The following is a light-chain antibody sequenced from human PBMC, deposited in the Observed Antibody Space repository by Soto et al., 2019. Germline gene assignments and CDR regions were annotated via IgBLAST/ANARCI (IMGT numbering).Light chain of an antibody. CDR2: GTN. Sequence: QAVVTQEPSLTVSPGGTVTLTCASSTGAVTSAYYPNWFQQKPGQAPRPLIYGTNNKHSWTPARFSGSLLGGKAALTLSSVQPEDEADDYCLLFYGGTYVFGTGTKVTVL. CDR3: LLFYGGTYV. V-gene: IGLV7-43*01. J-gene: IGLJ1*01. CDR1: TGAVTSAYY.